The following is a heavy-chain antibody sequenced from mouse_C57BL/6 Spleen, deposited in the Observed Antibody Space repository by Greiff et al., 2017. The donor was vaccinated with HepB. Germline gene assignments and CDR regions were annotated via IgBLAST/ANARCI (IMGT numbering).Heavy chain of an antibody. CDR3: ARSDLLLRTRFAY. D-gene: IGHD1-1*01. V-gene: IGHV1-39*01. CDR1: GYSFTDYN. J-gene: IGHJ3*01. Sequence: EVHLVESGPELVKPGASVKISCKASGYSFTDYNMNWVKQSNGKSLEWIGVINPNYGTTSYNQKFKGKATLTVDQSSSTAYMQLNSLTSEDSAVYYCARSDLLLRTRFAYWGQGTLVTVSA. CDR2: INPNYGTT.